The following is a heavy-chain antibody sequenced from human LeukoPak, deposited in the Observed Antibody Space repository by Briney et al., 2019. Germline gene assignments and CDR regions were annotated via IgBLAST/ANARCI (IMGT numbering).Heavy chain of an antibody. J-gene: IGHJ5*02. Sequence: PGGSLRLSRAASGFTFSSYWMSWVRQAPGKGLERVANIKQDGSEKTYVDSVKGRFTISRDNAKNSLYMQMNSLRGEDTAVYYCAVNSNSGTYPTWGQGTLVTVSS. D-gene: IGHD3-10*01. CDR2: IKQDGSEK. CDR1: GFTFSSYW. CDR3: AVNSNSGTYPT. V-gene: IGHV3-7*01.